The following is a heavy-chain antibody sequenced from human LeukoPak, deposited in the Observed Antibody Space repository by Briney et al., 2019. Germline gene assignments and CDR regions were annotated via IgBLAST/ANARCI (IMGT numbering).Heavy chain of an antibody. V-gene: IGHV3-21*01. Sequence: GGSLRLSCVASGFTFSSYSMNWVRQAPGKGLEWVSSISSGSSYIYYADSLKGRFTISRDNAKNSLYLQMNSLRADDTAVYYCARDCGGDCYSHYFDYWGQGTLVTVSS. CDR2: ISSGSSYI. CDR1: GFTFSSYS. CDR3: ARDCGGDCYSHYFDY. D-gene: IGHD2-21*02. J-gene: IGHJ4*02.